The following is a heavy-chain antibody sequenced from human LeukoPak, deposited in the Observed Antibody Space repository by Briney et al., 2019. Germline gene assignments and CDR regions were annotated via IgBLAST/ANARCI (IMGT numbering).Heavy chain of an antibody. D-gene: IGHD3-3*02. CDR1: GYSFTNFY. CDR3: ARDAF. J-gene: IGHJ4*02. CDR2: VNPSGGST. Sequence: ASVKVSCKTSGYSFTNFYIHWVRQAPGQGLEWMGMVNPSGGSTISAQKFQDRVNMTTDTSTRTVYMEMTGLTSDDTGIYYCARDAFWGQRTQVTVSS. V-gene: IGHV1-46*01.